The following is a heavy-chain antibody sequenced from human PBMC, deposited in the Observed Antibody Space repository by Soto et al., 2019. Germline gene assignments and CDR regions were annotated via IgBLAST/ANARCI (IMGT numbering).Heavy chain of an antibody. CDR2: INPNSGGT. V-gene: IGHV1-2*04. Sequence: ASVKVSCKASGYTFTGYYMHWVRQAPGQGLEWMGWINPNSGGTNYAQKFQGWVTMTRDTSISTAYMELSRLRSDDTAVYYCARGEHDYGENAYYYYYGMDVWGQGTTVTVSS. CDR1: GYTFTGYY. CDR3: ARGEHDYGENAYYYYYGMDV. J-gene: IGHJ6*02. D-gene: IGHD4-17*01.